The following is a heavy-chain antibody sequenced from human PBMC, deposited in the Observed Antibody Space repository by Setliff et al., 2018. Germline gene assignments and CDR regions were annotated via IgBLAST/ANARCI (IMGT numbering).Heavy chain of an antibody. D-gene: IGHD3-3*01. CDR3: ARERQGGFLEWAPFDS. CDR1: GGIIYDHW. CDR2: IYSDGSA. J-gene: IGHJ4*02. V-gene: IGHV4-4*07. Sequence: SETLSLTCSVSGGIIYDHWWTWIRQPAGAGLEWIGCIYSDGSADYNPSLRSRVTISVDKSKNQFFLKLTSMTAADTALYFCARERQGGFLEWAPFDSWGQGVVVTVSS.